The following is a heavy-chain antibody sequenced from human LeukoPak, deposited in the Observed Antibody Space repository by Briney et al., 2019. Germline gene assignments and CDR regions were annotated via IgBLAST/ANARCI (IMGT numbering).Heavy chain of an antibody. Sequence: SETLSLTCTVSGGSISSYYWSWIRNPPGKGLEGIGYIYYSGSTNYNPSLKSRVTISVDTSKNQFSLKLSSVIAADTAVYYCARDPYSGSTYGMDVWGQGTTVTVSS. CDR3: ARDPYSGSTYGMDV. CDR2: IYYSGST. CDR1: GGSISSYY. D-gene: IGHD1-26*01. V-gene: IGHV4-59*01. J-gene: IGHJ6*02.